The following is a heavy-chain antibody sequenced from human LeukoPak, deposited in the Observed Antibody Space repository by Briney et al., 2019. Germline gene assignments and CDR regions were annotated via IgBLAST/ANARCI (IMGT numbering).Heavy chain of an antibody. D-gene: IGHD3-16*01. CDR2: ISGSGDST. J-gene: IGHJ4*02. V-gene: IGHV3-23*01. CDR1: GFTFGSYA. Sequence: GGSLRLSCAASGFTFGSYAMNWVRQAPGKGLDWASGISGSGDSTYSADSVKGRFTISRDNSKNTLYLQMNSLRAEDTAVYYCAKDLDDRNWGQGTLVTVSS. CDR3: AKDLDDRN.